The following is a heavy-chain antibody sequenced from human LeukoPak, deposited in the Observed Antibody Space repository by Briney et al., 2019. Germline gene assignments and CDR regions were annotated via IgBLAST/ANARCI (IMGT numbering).Heavy chain of an antibody. Sequence: GSLRLSCAASGFTFSSYAMSWIRQPAGKGLEWVGRTYTSGSTIYNPSLESRVTISLDTSKNQFSLKLSSVTAADTAVYYCARDSSLSGWFDPWGQGTLVTVSS. CDR3: ARDSSLSGWFDP. CDR1: GFTFSSYA. V-gene: IGHV4-4*07. CDR2: TYTSGST. D-gene: IGHD3-10*01. J-gene: IGHJ5*02.